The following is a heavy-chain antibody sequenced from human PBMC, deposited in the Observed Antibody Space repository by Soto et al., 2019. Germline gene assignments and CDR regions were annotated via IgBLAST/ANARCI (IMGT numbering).Heavy chain of an antibody. Sequence: SQTLSLTCVISGDSVSSNSAGWNWIRQPPSRGLEWLGRTYYKSKWNNDYALSVKSRITINPDTSKNQFSLHLYSVTPEDTAVYYCTGITWFRGMDVWGQGTTVTVYS. CDR3: TGITWFRGMDV. CDR1: GDSVSSNSAG. D-gene: IGHD3-10*01. V-gene: IGHV6-1*01. CDR2: TYYKSKWNN. J-gene: IGHJ6*02.